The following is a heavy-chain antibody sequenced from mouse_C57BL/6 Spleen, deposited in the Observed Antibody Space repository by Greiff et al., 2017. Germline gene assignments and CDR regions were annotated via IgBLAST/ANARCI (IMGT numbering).Heavy chain of an antibody. D-gene: IGHD2-5*01. CDR1: GFSLTSSG. J-gene: IGHJ2*01. CDR2: IWSGGST. CDR3: TRKHSNRYFDY. Sequence: QVQLQQSGPGLVQPSQSLSITCTVSGFSLTSSGVHWVRQSPGKGLEWLGVIWSGGSTDNNAAFICRLSNSKDNSKSQDFFRMNSLQADDTAIYCYTRKHSNRYFDYWGQGTTLTVSS. V-gene: IGHV2-2*01.